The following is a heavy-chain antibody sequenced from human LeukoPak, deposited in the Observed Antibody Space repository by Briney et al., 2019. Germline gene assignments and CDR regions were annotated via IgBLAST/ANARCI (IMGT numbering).Heavy chain of an antibody. CDR2: IVVGSGNT. J-gene: IGHJ4*02. CDR3: AAGGDSSGYYG. D-gene: IGHD3-22*01. Sequence: SVKVSCKASGFTFTSSAMQWVRQARGQRLEWIGWIVVGSGNTNYAQKFQERVTITRDMFTSTAYMGLSSLRSEDTAVYYCAAGGDSSGYYGWGQGTLVTVSS. V-gene: IGHV1-58*02. CDR1: GFTFTSSA.